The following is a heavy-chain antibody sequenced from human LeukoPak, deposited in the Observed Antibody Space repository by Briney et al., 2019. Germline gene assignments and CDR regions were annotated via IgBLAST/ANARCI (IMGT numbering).Heavy chain of an antibody. D-gene: IGHD5-24*01. Sequence: SETLSLTCTVSNGSISSYYWSWIRQPPGKGLEWIGYISYSGSTNYNPSLKSRVTISADRSKSQFSLKLSSVTAADTAVYYCARVREWFDPWGQGTLVTVSS. CDR2: ISYSGST. J-gene: IGHJ5*02. CDR3: ARVREWFDP. CDR1: NGSISSYY. V-gene: IGHV4-59*01.